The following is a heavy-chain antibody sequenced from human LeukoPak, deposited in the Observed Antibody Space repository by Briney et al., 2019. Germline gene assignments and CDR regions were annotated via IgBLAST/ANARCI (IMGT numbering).Heavy chain of an antibody. CDR3: ARDPGYSYGCDY. J-gene: IGHJ4*02. V-gene: IGHV3-30*04. Sequence: GRSLRLSCAASGFTFSSYAMHWVRQAPGKGLEWVAVISYDGSNKYYADSVKGRFTISRDNSKNTLYLQMNSLRAEDTAVYYCARDPGYSYGCDYWGQGSQVAVSS. D-gene: IGHD5-18*01. CDR2: ISYDGSNK. CDR1: GFTFSSYA.